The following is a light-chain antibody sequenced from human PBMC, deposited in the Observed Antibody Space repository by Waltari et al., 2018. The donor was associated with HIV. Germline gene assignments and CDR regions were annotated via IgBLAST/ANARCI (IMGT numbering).Light chain of an antibody. V-gene: IGLV3-25*03. J-gene: IGLJ2*01. CDR1: ALPTQY. Sequence: SYELTQPPSVSVSPGQTARITSSGDALPTQYAYWYQQKPGQAPVLVIYKDSERPSGIPERFSGSSSGTTVTLTISGVKAEDEADYYCQSADSSGTLFGGGTKLTVL. CDR3: QSADSSGTL. CDR2: KDS.